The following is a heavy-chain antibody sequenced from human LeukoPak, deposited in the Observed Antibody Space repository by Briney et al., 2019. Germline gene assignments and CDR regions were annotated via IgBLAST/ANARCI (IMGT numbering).Heavy chain of an antibody. J-gene: IGHJ4*02. Sequence: GGSLRLSCAASGFTFSSYAMNWVRQAPGKGLEWVSYISSSSSTIYYAESVKGRFTISRDNAKNSLYLQMNSLRAEDTAVYYCARDRGLGYCSGGSCPPHDYYFDYWGQGTLVTVSS. CDR2: ISSSSSTI. D-gene: IGHD2-15*01. CDR1: GFTFSSYA. CDR3: ARDRGLGYCSGGSCPPHDYYFDY. V-gene: IGHV3-48*01.